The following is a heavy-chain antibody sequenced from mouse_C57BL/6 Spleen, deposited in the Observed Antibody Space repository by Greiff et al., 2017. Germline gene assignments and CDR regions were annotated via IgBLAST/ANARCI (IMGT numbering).Heavy chain of an antibody. V-gene: IGHV5-17*01. CDR1: GFTFSDYG. CDR2: ISSGSSTI. D-gene: IGHD1-1*01. J-gene: IGHJ1*03. Sequence: EVQRVESGGGLVKPGGSLTLSCAASGFTFSDYGMHWVRQAPEKGLVWVAYISSGSSTIYYADTVKGRFTISRDNAKNTLFLQMTSLRFEGTAMYYCARREDYYGSSGYFDVWGTGTTVTVSS. CDR3: ARREDYYGSSGYFDV.